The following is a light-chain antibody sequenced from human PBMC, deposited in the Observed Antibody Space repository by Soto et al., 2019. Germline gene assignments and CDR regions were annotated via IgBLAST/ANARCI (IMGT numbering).Light chain of an antibody. CDR2: WAS. Sequence: LXERATINCKSSQSVLFSCNNQNYVALYQHKAGQPXKLLXYWASTRESGVPDQFSGTGSGTDFTLTISSLQAEYVAVYYCQQNWRSPYTFGQGTTVDLK. CDR3: QQNWRSPYT. CDR1: QSVLFSCNNQNY. V-gene: IGKV4-1*01. J-gene: IGKJ2*01.